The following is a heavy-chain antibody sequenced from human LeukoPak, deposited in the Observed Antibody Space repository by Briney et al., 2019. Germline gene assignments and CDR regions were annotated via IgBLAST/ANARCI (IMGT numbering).Heavy chain of an antibody. CDR1: GGSISSYY. D-gene: IGHD2-2*01. Sequence: SETLSLTCAVSGGSISSYYWSWIRQPPGKGLEWIGYIYYSGSTNYNPSLKSRVTISVDTSKNQFSLKLSSVTAADTAVYYCARSGCSSTSCYEDYYYYMDVWGKGTTVTVSS. V-gene: IGHV4-59*01. CDR3: ARSGCSSTSCYEDYYYYMDV. J-gene: IGHJ6*03. CDR2: IYYSGST.